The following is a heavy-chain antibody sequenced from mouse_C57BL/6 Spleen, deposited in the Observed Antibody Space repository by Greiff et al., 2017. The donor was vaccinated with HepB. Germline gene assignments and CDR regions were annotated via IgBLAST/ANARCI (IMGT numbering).Heavy chain of an antibody. J-gene: IGHJ2*01. CDR2: INPNNGGT. CDR1: GYTFPDYY. D-gene: IGHD1-1*01. V-gene: IGHV1-26*01. Sequence: EVQLQQSGPELVKPGASVKISCKASGYTFPDYYMNWVKQSHGKSLEWIGDINPNNGGTNYNEKFKGTATLTVDTSSSPAYMKLSSLSSEDSAVYDCERQYGSDDWGQGTTLTVSS. CDR3: ERQYGSDD.